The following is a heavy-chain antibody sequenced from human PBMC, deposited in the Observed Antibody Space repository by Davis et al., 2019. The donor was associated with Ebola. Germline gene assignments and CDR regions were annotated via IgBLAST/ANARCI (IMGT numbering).Heavy chain of an antibody. CDR3: ARQNLYYYGSGSYYWGKSTTWYFDD. J-gene: IGHJ4*02. Sequence: PGGSLRLSCQGSGYSFTSYWIGWVRQMPGKGLEWMGIIYPGDSDTRYSPSFQGQVTISADKSISTAYLQWSSLKASDTAMYYCARQNLYYYGSGSYYWGKSTTWYFDDWGQGTLVTVSS. CDR2: IYPGDSDT. V-gene: IGHV5-51*01. D-gene: IGHD3-10*01. CDR1: GYSFTSYW.